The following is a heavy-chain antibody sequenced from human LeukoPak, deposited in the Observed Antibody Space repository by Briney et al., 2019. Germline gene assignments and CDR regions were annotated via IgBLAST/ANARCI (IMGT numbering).Heavy chain of an antibody. D-gene: IGHD5-18*01. CDR3: ARHSVDTAMASYYYYGMDV. V-gene: IGHV4-39*01. Sequence: PSETLSLTCTVSGGSISGSSYYWGWIRQPPGTELEWIGSIYYSGSTYYNPSLKSRVTISVDTSKNQFSLKLSSVTAADTAVYYCARHSVDTAMASYYYYGMDVWGQGTTVTVSS. J-gene: IGHJ6*02. CDR2: IYYSGST. CDR1: GGSISGSSYY.